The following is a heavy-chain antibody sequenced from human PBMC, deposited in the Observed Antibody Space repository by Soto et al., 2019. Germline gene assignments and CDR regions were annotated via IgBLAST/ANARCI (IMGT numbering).Heavy chain of an antibody. CDR1: GFTFSSYG. CDR3: AKDRTLIVVVNPLDY. CDR2: ISYDGSNK. Sequence: QVQLVESGGGVVQPGRSLRLSCAASGFTFSSYGMHWVRQAPGKGLEWVAVISYDGSNKYYADSVKGRFTISRDNSKNTLYLQMNSLRAEDTAVYHSAKDRTLIVVVNPLDYWGQGTLVTVSS. D-gene: IGHD3-22*01. V-gene: IGHV3-30*18. J-gene: IGHJ4*02.